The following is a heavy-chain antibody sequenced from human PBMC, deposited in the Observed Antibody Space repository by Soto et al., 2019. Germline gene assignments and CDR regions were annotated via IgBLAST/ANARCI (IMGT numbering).Heavy chain of an antibody. CDR1: GGSISSSTSY. CDR3: ARPVNYYYYYMDV. J-gene: IGHJ6*03. Sequence: PSETLSLTCTVSGGSISSSTSYWGWIRQPPGKGLEWIGSINYSGSTYYSPSLKSRVTISADTSKNQFSLKLSPVTAADTAVYYCARPVNYYYYYMDVWGKGTMVTVSS. CDR2: INYSGST. V-gene: IGHV4-39*01.